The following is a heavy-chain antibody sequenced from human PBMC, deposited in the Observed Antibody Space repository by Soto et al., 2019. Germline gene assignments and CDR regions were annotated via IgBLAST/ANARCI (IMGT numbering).Heavy chain of an antibody. Sequence: SETLSLTCTVSGGSISSYYWSWIRQPPGKGLEWIGYIYYSGSTNYNPSLKSRVTISVDTSRNQFSLKLSSVTAADTAVYYCARGGSCISTSCYFDYWGQGTLVTVSS. V-gene: IGHV4-59*01. CDR2: IYYSGST. CDR3: ARGGSCISTSCYFDY. CDR1: GGSISSYY. J-gene: IGHJ4*02. D-gene: IGHD2-2*01.